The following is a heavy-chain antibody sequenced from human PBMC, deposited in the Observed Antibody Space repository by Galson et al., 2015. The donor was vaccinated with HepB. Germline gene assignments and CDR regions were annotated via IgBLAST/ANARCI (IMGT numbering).Heavy chain of an antibody. CDR1: GYTFTSYG. CDR2: ISAYNGNT. CDR3: ARDLWHSSSWRGYNWFDP. D-gene: IGHD6-13*01. V-gene: IGHV1-18*04. Sequence: SVKVSCKASGYTFTSYGISWVRQAPGQGLEWMGWISAYNGNTNYAQKLQGRVTMTTDTSTSTAYMELRSLRSDDTAVYYCARDLWHSSSWRGYNWFDPWGQGTLVTVSS. J-gene: IGHJ5*02.